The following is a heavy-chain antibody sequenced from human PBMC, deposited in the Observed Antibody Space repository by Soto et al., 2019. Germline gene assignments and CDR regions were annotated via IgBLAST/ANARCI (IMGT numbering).Heavy chain of an antibody. CDR1: GGSISSYY. CDR3: ARHQNYYDYIWGSYRSDAFDI. D-gene: IGHD3-16*02. Sequence: PSETLSLTCTVSGGSISSYYWSWIRQPPGKGLEWIGYIYYSGSTNYNPSLKSRVTISVDTSKNQFSLKLSSVTAADTAVYYCARHQNYYDYIWGSYRSDAFDIWGQGTMVTVSS. CDR2: IYYSGST. V-gene: IGHV4-59*08. J-gene: IGHJ3*02.